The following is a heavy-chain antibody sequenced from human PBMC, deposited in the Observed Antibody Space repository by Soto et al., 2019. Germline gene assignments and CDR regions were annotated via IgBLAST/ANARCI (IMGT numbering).Heavy chain of an antibody. Sequence: SETLSLTCTVSGGSISSGGYYWSWIRQHPGKGLEWIGYIYYSGSTYYNPSLKSRVTISVDTSKNQFSLKLSSVTAADTAVYYCARASTVTTRYGMDVWGQGTTVTVSS. V-gene: IGHV4-31*03. CDR3: ARASTVTTRYGMDV. CDR1: GGSISSGGYY. D-gene: IGHD4-17*01. J-gene: IGHJ6*02. CDR2: IYYSGST.